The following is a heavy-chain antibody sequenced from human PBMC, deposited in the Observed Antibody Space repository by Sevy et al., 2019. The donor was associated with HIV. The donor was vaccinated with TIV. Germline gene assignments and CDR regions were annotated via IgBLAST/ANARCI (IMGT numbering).Heavy chain of an antibody. J-gene: IGHJ6*02. Sequence: GGSLRLSCAASGFTFSSYGMHWVRQAPGKGLEWVAVIWYDGSNKYYADSVKGRFTISRDNSKNTLYLQMNSLRAEDTAVYYCARGWIVGPDRTYCTNGVCSPYYYYGMDVWGQGTTVTVSS. CDR3: ARGWIVGPDRTYCTNGVCSPYYYYGMDV. D-gene: IGHD2-8*01. CDR2: IWYDGSNK. CDR1: GFTFSSYG. V-gene: IGHV3-33*01.